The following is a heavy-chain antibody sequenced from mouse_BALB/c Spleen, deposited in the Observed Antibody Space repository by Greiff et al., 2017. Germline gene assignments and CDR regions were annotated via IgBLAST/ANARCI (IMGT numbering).Heavy chain of an antibody. J-gene: IGHJ2*01. Sequence: EVKLLESGPGLVKPSQSLSLTCTVTGYSITSDYAWNWIRQFPGNKLEWMGYISYSGSTSYNPSLKSRISITRDTSKNQFFLQLNSVTTEDTATYYCARRVGPYYFDYWGQGTTLTVSS. V-gene: IGHV3-2*02. D-gene: IGHD1-1*02. CDR1: GYSITSDYA. CDR3: ARRVGPYYFDY. CDR2: ISYSGST.